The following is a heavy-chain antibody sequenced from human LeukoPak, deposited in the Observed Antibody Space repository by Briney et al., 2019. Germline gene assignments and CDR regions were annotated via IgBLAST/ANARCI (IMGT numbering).Heavy chain of an antibody. CDR2: IYNSWST. CDR3: ARGGVLKSVEY. J-gene: IGHJ4*02. CDR1: GGFISEHS. V-gene: IGHV4-59*11. D-gene: IGHD3-16*01. Sequence: SETLSLTCPVSGGFISEHSWTWIRPPPGKGLEWIGHIYNSWSTNYSPSLKSRVTISVDTSKNQFSVKLSSVTAADTAVYYCARGGVLKSVEYWGQGTLVAVSS.